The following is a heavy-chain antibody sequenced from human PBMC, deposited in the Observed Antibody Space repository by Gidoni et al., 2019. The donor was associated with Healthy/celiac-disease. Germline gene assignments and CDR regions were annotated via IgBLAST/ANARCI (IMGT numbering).Heavy chain of an antibody. D-gene: IGHD3-9*01. CDR3: ARARGYFDTNYYYYYMDV. CDR1: GLTFSSYI. V-gene: IGHV3-21*01. J-gene: IGHJ6*03. CDR2: ISSGSSYI. Sequence: EVQLVASGGGLVKPGGSLRLSCAASGLTFSSYIMNWVRQAPGKGLECVSSISSGSSYIYYEDSVKGRFTISRDNAKNSLYLQMNSLRAEDTAVYYCARARGYFDTNYYYYYMDVWGKGTTVTVSS.